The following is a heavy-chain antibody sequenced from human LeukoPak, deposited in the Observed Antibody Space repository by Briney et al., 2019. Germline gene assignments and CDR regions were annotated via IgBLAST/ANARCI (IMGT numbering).Heavy chain of an antibody. CDR2: IYSGGST. J-gene: IGHJ3*02. V-gene: IGHV3-53*05. CDR3: AYCSGGSCYSYAFDI. Sequence: PGGSLRLSCAASGFTVSSNYMSWVRQAPGKGLEWVSVIYSGGSTYYADSVKGRFTISRDNSKNTLYLQMNSLRAEVTAVYFCAYCSGGSCYSYAFDIWGQGTMVTVSS. CDR1: GFTVSSNY. D-gene: IGHD2-15*01.